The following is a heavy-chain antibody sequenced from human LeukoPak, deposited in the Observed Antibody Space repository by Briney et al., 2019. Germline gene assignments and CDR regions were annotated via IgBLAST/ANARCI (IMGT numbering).Heavy chain of an antibody. V-gene: IGHV1-24*01. Sequence: ASVKVSCKVSGYTLTELSMRWVRQAPGKGLEWMGGFDPEDGETIYAQKFQGRVTMTEDTSTDTAYMELSSLRSEDTAVYYCATLGGVITSDAFDIWGQGTMVTVSS. D-gene: IGHD1-26*01. J-gene: IGHJ3*02. CDR3: ATLGGVITSDAFDI. CDR1: GYTLTELS. CDR2: FDPEDGET.